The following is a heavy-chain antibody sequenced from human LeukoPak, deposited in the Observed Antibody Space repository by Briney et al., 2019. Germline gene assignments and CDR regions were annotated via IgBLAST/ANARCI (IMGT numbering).Heavy chain of an antibody. J-gene: IGHJ1*01. CDR3: ARVPHYSSGREYFQH. Sequence: PGGSLRLSCAASGFTFSSYWMHWVHQAPGKGLVWVSRINSDGSSTSYADSVKGRFTISRDNAKNTLYLQMNSLRAEDTAVYYCARVPHYSSGREYFQHWGQGTLVTVSS. V-gene: IGHV3-74*01. CDR2: INSDGSST. CDR1: GFTFSSYW. D-gene: IGHD6-19*01.